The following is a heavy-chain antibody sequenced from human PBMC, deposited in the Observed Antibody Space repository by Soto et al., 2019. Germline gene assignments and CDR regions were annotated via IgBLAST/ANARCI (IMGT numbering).Heavy chain of an antibody. V-gene: IGHV3-7*05. D-gene: IGHD6-13*01. Sequence: GGSLRLSCAVSGFTFSSYWMSWVRQAPGKGLEWVANIKQDGSEKYYVDSVKGRFTISRDNAKNSLYLQMNSLRAEDTAVYYCASFGVIYSSSLYYFDYWGQGTLVTVSS. J-gene: IGHJ4*02. CDR3: ASFGVIYSSSLYYFDY. CDR1: GFTFSSYW. CDR2: IKQDGSEK.